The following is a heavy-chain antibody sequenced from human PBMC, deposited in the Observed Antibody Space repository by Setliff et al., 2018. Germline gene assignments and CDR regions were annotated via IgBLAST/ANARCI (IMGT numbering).Heavy chain of an antibody. D-gene: IGHD5-18*01. Sequence: GGSLRLSCAASGFSFSGAAVYWVRQASVKGLEWIGRIRGRTDNYATAYAASVRGRFTISRDDSKNTAYLQMNSLKTEDTAVYYCTFARDGYDVFDIWGQGTMVTVSS. V-gene: IGHV3-73*01. CDR2: IRGRTDNYAT. CDR3: TFARDGYDVFDI. CDR1: GFSFSGAA. J-gene: IGHJ3*02.